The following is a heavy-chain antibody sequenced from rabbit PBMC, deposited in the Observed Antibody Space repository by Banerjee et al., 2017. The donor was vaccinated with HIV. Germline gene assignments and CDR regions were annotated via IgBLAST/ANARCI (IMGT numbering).Heavy chain of an antibody. D-gene: IGHD1-1*01. V-gene: IGHV1S45*01. Sequence: EESGGDLVKPEGSLTLTCTASGFSFSSSYWICWVRQAPGKGLEWIACIYAGDGSTDYASWAKGRFTISKTSSTMVTLQMTSLTAADTATYFCARETYGYSSGYYGDLWGQGTLVTVS. J-gene: IGHJ3*01. CDR1: GFSFSSSYW. CDR2: IYAGDGST. CDR3: ARETYGYSSGYYGDL.